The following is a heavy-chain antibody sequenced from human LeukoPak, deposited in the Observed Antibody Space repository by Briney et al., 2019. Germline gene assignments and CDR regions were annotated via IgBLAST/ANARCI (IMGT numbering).Heavy chain of an antibody. CDR3: PNPPYGRHLYNYFDY. V-gene: IGHV3-23*01. Sequence: PGGSLRLSCADSGFTFRIYAVSWVCQAPGKGLEWVSAISGSGGSTYYADSVKGRFTISRDNSQTTLYLQINSLRVEETDVYYFPNPPYGRHLYNYFDYWGQRTPVTVSS. J-gene: IGHJ4*02. D-gene: IGHD5-24*01. CDR2: ISGSGGST. CDR1: GFTFRIYA.